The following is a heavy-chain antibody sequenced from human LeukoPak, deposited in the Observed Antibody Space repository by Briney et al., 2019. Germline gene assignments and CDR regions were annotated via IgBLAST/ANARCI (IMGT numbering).Heavy chain of an antibody. D-gene: IGHD3-22*01. CDR3: ARVPTYYDSIWATGFDY. CDR2: IYYSGST. Sequence: PSETLSLTCTVSGGSISSSSYYWGWIRQPPGKGLEWIGSIYYSGSTYYNPSLKSRVTISVDTSKNQFSLKLSSVTAADTAVYYCARVPTYYDSIWATGFDYWGQGTLVTVSS. CDR1: GGSISSSSYY. J-gene: IGHJ4*02. V-gene: IGHV4-39*07.